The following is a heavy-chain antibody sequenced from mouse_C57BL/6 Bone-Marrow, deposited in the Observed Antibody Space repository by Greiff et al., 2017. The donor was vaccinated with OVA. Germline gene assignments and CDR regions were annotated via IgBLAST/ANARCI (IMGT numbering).Heavy chain of an antibody. CDR2: IYPRSGNT. J-gene: IGHJ2*01. D-gene: IGHD1-1*01. V-gene: IGHV1-81*01. CDR3: ARSPDYYGSSELYFDY. Sequence: VQLQQSGAELARPGASVKLSCKASGYTFTSYGISWVKQRTGQRLEWIGEIYPRSGNTYYNEKFKGKATLTADKSSSTAYMELRSLTSEDSAVYFCARSPDYYGSSELYFDYWGQGTTLTVSS. CDR1: GYTFTSYG.